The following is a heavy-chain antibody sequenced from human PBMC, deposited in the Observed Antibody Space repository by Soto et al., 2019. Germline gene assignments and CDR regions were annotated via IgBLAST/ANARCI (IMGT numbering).Heavy chain of an antibody. D-gene: IGHD5-18*01. CDR2: IYSGGTT. Sequence: GGSLRLSCAASGFTVSSNYMSWVRQAPGKGLEWVSVIYSGGTTYYADSVKGRFTISRDNSRNTLYLQMNSLRVEDTAVYYCVRNTGWDTPMVHWGQGTLVTVSS. CDR3: VRNTGWDTPMVH. J-gene: IGHJ4*02. CDR1: GFTVSSNY. V-gene: IGHV3-66*01.